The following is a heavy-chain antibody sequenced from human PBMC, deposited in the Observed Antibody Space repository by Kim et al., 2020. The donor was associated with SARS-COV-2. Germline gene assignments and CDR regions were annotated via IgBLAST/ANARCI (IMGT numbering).Heavy chain of an antibody. D-gene: IGHD6-13*01. CDR2: IGAGHDA. Sequence: GGSLRLSCTVSGFTFSNYAMSWVRQVPGKGLEWVAGIGAGHDAYYADSVRGRFTISRDHFYNTLFLQMNSLRAADAAVYHCAKRAATGAAAYYYDSWC. V-gene: IGHV3-23*01. CDR1: GFTFSNYA. J-gene: IGHJ5*01. CDR3: AKRAATGAAAYYYDS.